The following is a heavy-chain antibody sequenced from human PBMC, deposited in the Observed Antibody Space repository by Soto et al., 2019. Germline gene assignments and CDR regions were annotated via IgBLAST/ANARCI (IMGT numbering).Heavy chain of an antibody. CDR2: INHSGST. CDR1: GGSFSGYY. Sequence: PSETLSLTCAVYGGSFSGYYWSWIRQPPGKGLEWIGEINHSGSTNYNPSLKSRVTVSVDTSKNQFSLKLSSVTAADTAVYYGARLGYCSSTSCYGYYYYYMDVGGKGTTVTVSS. J-gene: IGHJ6*03. D-gene: IGHD2-2*01. CDR3: ARLGYCSSTSCYGYYYYYMDV. V-gene: IGHV4-34*01.